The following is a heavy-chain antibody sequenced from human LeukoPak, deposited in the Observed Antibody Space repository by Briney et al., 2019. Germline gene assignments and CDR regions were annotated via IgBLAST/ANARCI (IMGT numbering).Heavy chain of an antibody. V-gene: IGHV1-69*05. Sequence: ASVKVSCKASGGTFISYAISWVRQAPGQGLEWMGGIIPIFGTANYAQKFQGRVTITTDESTSTAYMELSSLRSEDTAVYYCASDTGYFDSTTLGYWGQGTLVTVSS. CDR1: GGTFISYA. CDR3: ASDTGYFDSTTLGY. J-gene: IGHJ4*02. CDR2: IIPIFGTA. D-gene: IGHD2/OR15-2a*01.